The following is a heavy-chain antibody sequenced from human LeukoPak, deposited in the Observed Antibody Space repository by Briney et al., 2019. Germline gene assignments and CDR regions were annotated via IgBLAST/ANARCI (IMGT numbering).Heavy chain of an antibody. CDR2: ISGSGGST. CDR3: AKDRDYYDSSGYFWFDP. CDR1: GFTFSSYG. J-gene: IGHJ5*02. D-gene: IGHD3-22*01. Sequence: GGSLRLSCAASGFTFSSYGMSWVRQAPGKGLEWVSAISGSGGSTYYADSVKGRFTISRDNSKNTLYLQMNSLRAEDTAVYYCAKDRDYYDSSGYFWFDPWGQGTLVTVSS. V-gene: IGHV3-23*01.